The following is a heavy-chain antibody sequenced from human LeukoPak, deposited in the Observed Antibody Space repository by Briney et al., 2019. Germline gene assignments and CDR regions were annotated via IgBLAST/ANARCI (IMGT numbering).Heavy chain of an antibody. CDR1: GFTFDSYW. Sequence: GGSLRLSCVASGFTFDSYWMTWVRQVPGKGLEWVANIRQGGNENYYADSVESRFTISRDNARNSLFLQMDSLRVEDTAVYYCARVGSWELQRVFDSWGQGTLVTVSS. J-gene: IGHJ4*02. CDR3: ARVGSWELQRVFDS. V-gene: IGHV3-7*01. CDR2: IRQGGNEN. D-gene: IGHD1-26*01.